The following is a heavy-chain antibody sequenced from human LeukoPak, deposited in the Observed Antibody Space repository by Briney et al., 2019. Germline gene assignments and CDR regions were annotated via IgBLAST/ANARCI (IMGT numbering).Heavy chain of an antibody. V-gene: IGHV4-4*07. Sequence: SETLSLTCKVSGGSISSYYWNWIRQPAGKGLEWIGRIYTSGSTHYNPSLKSRVTMSVDRSKNQFSLNLTSVTAADTAVYFCARNFPGVGCSGGSCYDYWGQGTLVTVSS. CDR1: GGSISSYY. CDR3: ARNFPGVGCSGGSCYDY. CDR2: IYTSGST. D-gene: IGHD2-15*01. J-gene: IGHJ4*02.